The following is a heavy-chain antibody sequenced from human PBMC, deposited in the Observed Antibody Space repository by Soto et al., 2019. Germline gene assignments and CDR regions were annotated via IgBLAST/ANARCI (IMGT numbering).Heavy chain of an antibody. CDR1: GFTFSSYS. J-gene: IGHJ3*02. V-gene: IGHV3-21*01. CDR3: ARDSNKKGGDAFDI. Sequence: GGSLRLSCAASGFTFSSYSMNWVRQAPGKGLEWVSSISSSSSYIYYADSVKGRFTISRDNAKNSLYLQMNSLRAEDMAVYYCARDSNKKGGDAFDIWGQGTMVTVSS. CDR2: ISSSSSYI. D-gene: IGHD2-15*01.